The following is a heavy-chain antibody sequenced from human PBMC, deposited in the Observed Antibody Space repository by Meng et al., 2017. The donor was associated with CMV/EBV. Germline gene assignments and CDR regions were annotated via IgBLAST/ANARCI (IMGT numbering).Heavy chain of an antibody. CDR3: ARVRVAAAAYFDY. V-gene: IGHV3-21*01. CDR2: ISSSSSYI. J-gene: IGHJ4*02. D-gene: IGHD6-13*01. CDR1: GFTFSSYS. Sequence: GGSLRLSCAASGFTFSSYSMNWVRQAPGKGLEWVSSISSSSSYIYYADSVKGRFTISRDNAKNSLYLQMNSLRAEDTAVYYCARVRVAAAAYFDYWSQGTLVTVSS.